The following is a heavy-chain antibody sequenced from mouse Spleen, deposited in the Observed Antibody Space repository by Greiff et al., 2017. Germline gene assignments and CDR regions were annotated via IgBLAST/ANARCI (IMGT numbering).Heavy chain of an antibody. D-gene: IGHD2-1*01. CDR3: ARPGSYGNYEGWFAY. V-gene: IGHV5-9*04. Sequence: EVNVVESGGGLVKLGGSLKLSCAASGFTFSSYAMSWVRQTPEKRLEWVATISSGGGNTYYPDSVKGRFTISRDNAKNTLYLQMSSLKSEDTAMYYCARPGSYGNYEGWFAYWGQGTLVTVSA. CDR2: ISSGGGNT. J-gene: IGHJ3*01. CDR1: GFTFSSYA.